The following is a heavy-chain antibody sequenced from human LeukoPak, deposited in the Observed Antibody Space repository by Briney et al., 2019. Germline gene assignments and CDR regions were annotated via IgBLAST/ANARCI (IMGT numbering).Heavy chain of an antibody. CDR1: GLPFSHSG. Sequence: PGGSLRLSCAASGLPFSHSGMHWVRRAPAKGLEWVAFIRYDGSNKYYADSVKGRFTISRDNSKNALYLQMNSLRGEDTAVYYCFGITVTDVPYWGQGTLVTVSS. CDR2: IRYDGSNK. D-gene: IGHD1-7*01. V-gene: IGHV3-30*02. CDR3: FGITVTDVPY. J-gene: IGHJ4*02.